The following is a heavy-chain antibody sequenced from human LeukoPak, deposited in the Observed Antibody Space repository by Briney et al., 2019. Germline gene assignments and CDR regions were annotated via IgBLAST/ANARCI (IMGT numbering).Heavy chain of an antibody. D-gene: IGHD1-26*01. Sequence: PSETLSLTCSVSGISITTYYWSWIRQPPGKGPEWIGLIHYSGSTTYNPSLKSRVTISIETSKNQFSLHLSSVTAADTAVYYCARDIREVGESHYLDYWGQGILVTLTS. CDR3: ARDIREVGESHYLDY. J-gene: IGHJ4*02. V-gene: IGHV4-59*01. CDR2: IHYSGST. CDR1: GISITTYY.